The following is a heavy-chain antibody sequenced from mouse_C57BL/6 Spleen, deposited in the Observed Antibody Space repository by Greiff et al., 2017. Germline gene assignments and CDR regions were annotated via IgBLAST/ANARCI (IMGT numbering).Heavy chain of an antibody. CDR2: IYPGDGDT. D-gene: IGHD2-1*01. V-gene: IGHV1-80*01. J-gene: IGHJ4*01. Sequence: QVQLQQSGAELVKPGASVKISCKASGYAFRSYWMNWVKQRPGKGLEWIGQIYPGDGDTNYNGKFKGKATLTADKSSSTAYMQLSSLTSEDSAVYFWARAEGNYGYYAMDYWGQGTSVTVSS. CDR1: GYAFRSYW. CDR3: ARAEGNYGYYAMDY.